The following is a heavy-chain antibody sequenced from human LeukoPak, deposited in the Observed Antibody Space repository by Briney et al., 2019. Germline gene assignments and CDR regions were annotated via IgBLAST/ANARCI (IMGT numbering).Heavy chain of an antibody. CDR2: INPNSGGT. CDR1: GYTFTGYY. J-gene: IGHJ4*02. V-gene: IGHV1-2*02. Sequence: GASVKVSCKASGYTFTGYYMHWVRRAPGQGLEWMGWINPNSGGTNYAQKFQGRVTMTRDTSISTAYMELSRLGSDDTAVYYCARTVVVVAANDYWGQGTLVTVSS. CDR3: ARTVVVVAANDY. D-gene: IGHD2-15*01.